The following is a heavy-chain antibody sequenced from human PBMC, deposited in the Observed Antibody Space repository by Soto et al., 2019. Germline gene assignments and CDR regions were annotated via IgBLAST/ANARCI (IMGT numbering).Heavy chain of an antibody. Sequence: ASVKVSCKVTGYTLTELAIHWVLQAPGKGLEWMGGFDPEEGDTVYAQKFQGRVTMSEDTSTDAAYMELSSLRSEDTAVYFCATGIAVGYYGMGVWGQGTTVTVSS. D-gene: IGHD6-19*01. CDR2: FDPEEGDT. V-gene: IGHV1-24*01. J-gene: IGHJ6*02. CDR1: GYTLTELA. CDR3: ATGIAVGYYGMGV.